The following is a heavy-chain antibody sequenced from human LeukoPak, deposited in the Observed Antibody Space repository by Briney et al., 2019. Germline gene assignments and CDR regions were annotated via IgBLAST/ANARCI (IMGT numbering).Heavy chain of an antibody. CDR1: GGSISSYY. CDR2: IYYSGST. J-gene: IGHJ2*01. CDR3: ARGRWDCSGGSCYIGYFDL. V-gene: IGHV4-59*12. Sequence: PSETLSLTCTVSGGSISSYYWSWIRQPPGKGLEWIGYIYYSGSTNYNPSLKSRVTISVDTSKNQFSLKLSSVTAADTAVYYCARGRWDCSGGSCYIGYFDLWGRGTLVTVSS. D-gene: IGHD2-15*01.